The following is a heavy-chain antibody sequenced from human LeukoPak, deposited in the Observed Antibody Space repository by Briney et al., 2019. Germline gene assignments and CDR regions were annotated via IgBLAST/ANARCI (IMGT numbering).Heavy chain of an antibody. Sequence: PSETLSLTCTVSGGSISGHFWSWIRQPPGKEWEWIGYVYYSGSTTYNPSLKSRVTISVDTSKNRFSLKLNSATAADTAVYYCVRLLGSSTAVDYWGQGTLVTVSS. J-gene: IGHJ4*02. CDR1: GGSISGHF. CDR3: VRLLGSSTAVDY. D-gene: IGHD1-14*01. CDR2: VYYSGST. V-gene: IGHV4-59*08.